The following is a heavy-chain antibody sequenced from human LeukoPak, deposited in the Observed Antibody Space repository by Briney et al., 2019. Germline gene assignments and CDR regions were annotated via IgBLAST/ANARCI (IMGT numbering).Heavy chain of an antibody. V-gene: IGHV4-34*01. Sequence: SETLSLTCAVYGGSFSGYYWRWIRQPPPKGLEWIGEINHSGSTNYNPSLKNQVTMQLNTSNNQFSLTLSSLTAAHTPGYDCPRVLTTVTTTLNYFDYWGEGTLGTVSS. CDR1: GGSFSGYY. CDR2: INHSGST. J-gene: IGHJ4*02. D-gene: IGHD4-17*01. CDR3: PRVLTTVTTTLNYFDY.